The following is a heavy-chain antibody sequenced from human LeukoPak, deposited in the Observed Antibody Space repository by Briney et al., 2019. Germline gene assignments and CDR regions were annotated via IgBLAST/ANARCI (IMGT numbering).Heavy chain of an antibody. CDR1: GGTFSSYT. J-gene: IGHJ4*02. CDR2: IIPILGIA. V-gene: IGHV1-69*02. CDR3: ARDPDYYDSSGLNDY. D-gene: IGHD3-22*01. Sequence: ASVKVSCKASGGTFSSYTTSWVRQAPGQGLEWMGRIIPILGIANYAQKFQGRVTITADKSTSTAYMELSSLRSEDTAVYYCARDPDYYDSSGLNDYWGQGTLVTVSS.